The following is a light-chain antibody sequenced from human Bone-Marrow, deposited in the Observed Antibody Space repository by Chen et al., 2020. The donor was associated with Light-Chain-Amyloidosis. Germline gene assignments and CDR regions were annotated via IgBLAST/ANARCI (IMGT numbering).Light chain of an antibody. Sequence: DIKMTQSPSSLSASLGDRVTITCQASQNISNNLNWYQQKPGKAPDLLIYDAANLEAGVPARFSGSGSGTDFTLTISSLRPEDIAAYYCQEYGNLFPFTFGPGTKVDLK. CDR2: DAA. V-gene: IGKV1-33*01. J-gene: IGKJ3*01. CDR1: QNISNN. CDR3: QEYGNLFPFT.